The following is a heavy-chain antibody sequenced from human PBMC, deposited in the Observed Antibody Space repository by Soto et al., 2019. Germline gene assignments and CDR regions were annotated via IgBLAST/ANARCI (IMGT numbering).Heavy chain of an antibody. CDR2: IYWDDDK. V-gene: IGHV2-5*02. D-gene: IGHD2-21*02. J-gene: IGHJ6*02. CDR1: AFSLSTGGVG. Sequence: SGPTLVNPTQTLTLTCTFSAFSLSTGGVGVGWIRQPPGKALEWLALIYWDDDKRYSPSPRSRLTITKDTSKHQVVLTMTNMDPVDTATYYCIQSRCGGDCLQSYASYYYYGMDVWGQGTTVTVSS. CDR3: IQSRCGGDCLQSYASYYYYGMDV.